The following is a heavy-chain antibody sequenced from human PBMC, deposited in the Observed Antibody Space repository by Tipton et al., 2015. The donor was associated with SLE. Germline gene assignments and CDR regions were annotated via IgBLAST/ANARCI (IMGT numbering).Heavy chain of an antibody. Sequence: LRLSCVVHGGAFCDSYWAWIRQTPGKGLEWIGEINQSGLSNYNPSLKSQVTMSMDTPNSQLSLYLISVTAADTAVYYCARSFQGWKPYAFDIWGRGTMVTVSS. CDR3: ARSFQGWKPYAFDI. J-gene: IGHJ3*02. CDR2: INQSGLS. CDR1: GGAFCDSY. V-gene: IGHV4-34*01. D-gene: IGHD1-1*01.